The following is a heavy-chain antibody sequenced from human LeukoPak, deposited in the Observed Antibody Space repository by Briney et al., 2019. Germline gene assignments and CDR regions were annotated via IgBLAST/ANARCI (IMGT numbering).Heavy chain of an antibody. D-gene: IGHD5-18*01. CDR3: AREIKGGHTATFDY. CDR2: ISSSGSTI. J-gene: IGHJ4*02. V-gene: IGHV3-11*04. Sequence: GGSLRLSCAASGFTFSDYYMSWIRQAPGKGLEWVSYISSSGSTIYYADSVKGRFTISRDNAKNSLYMQMNSLRAEDTAVYYCAREIKGGHTATFDYWGQGTLVTVSS. CDR1: GFTFSDYY.